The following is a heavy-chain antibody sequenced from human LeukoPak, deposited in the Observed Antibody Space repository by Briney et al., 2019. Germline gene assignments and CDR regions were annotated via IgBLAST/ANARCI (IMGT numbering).Heavy chain of an antibody. CDR3: ANVAKGRYFFYYMDV. D-gene: IGHD3-9*01. Sequence: ASVKVSCKASGHTSIDYGINWIRQAPGQGLQWIGWISGNNDYTQYAHNLQGRVTMTTDTSTSTGYMELRSLRPDDTAVYYCANVAKGRYFFYYMDVWGTGTTVAVSS. V-gene: IGHV1-18*01. CDR2: ISGNNDYT. J-gene: IGHJ6*03. CDR1: GHTSIDYG.